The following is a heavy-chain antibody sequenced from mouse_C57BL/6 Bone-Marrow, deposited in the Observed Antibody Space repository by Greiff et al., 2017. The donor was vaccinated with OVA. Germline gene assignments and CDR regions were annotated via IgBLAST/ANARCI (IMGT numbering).Heavy chain of an antibody. V-gene: IGHV14-4*01. CDR3: TTVYSNSAWFAY. CDR2: IDPENGDT. D-gene: IGHD2-5*01. CDR1: GFNIKDDY. J-gene: IGHJ3*01. Sequence: EVQLQQSGAELVRPGASVKLSCTASGFNIKDDYMHWVKQRPEQGLEWIGWIDPENGDTEYASKFQGKATITADTSSNTAYLQLSSLTSEDTAVYYCTTVYSNSAWFAYWGQGTLVTVSA.